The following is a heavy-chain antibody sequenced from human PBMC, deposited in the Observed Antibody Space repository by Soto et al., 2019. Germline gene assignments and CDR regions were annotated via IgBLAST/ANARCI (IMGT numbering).Heavy chain of an antibody. CDR1: GFTFSSYS. CDR2: ISSSTSTI. D-gene: IGHD3-10*01. V-gene: IGHV3-48*02. J-gene: IGHJ4*02. Sequence: GGSLRLSCAASGFTFSSYSMNWVRQAPGKGLEWVSYISSSTSTIYYADSVKGRFTISRDNAKNSLYLQMNSLRDEDTAVYYCARGSYGSGSYYPTPFDYWGQGTLVTVSS. CDR3: ARGSYGSGSYYPTPFDY.